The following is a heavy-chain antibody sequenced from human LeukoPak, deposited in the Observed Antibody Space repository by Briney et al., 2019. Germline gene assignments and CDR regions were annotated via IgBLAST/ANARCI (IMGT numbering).Heavy chain of an antibody. D-gene: IGHD6-19*01. J-gene: IGHJ4*02. Sequence: SETLSLTCAVYGGSFSGYYWSLIRQPPGKGLEWIGEINHSGSTNYNPSLKSRVTISVDTSKNQFSLKLSSVTAADTAVYSCARGRLGIMDWGQGTLVTVSS. CDR1: GGSFSGYY. CDR2: INHSGST. V-gene: IGHV4-34*01. CDR3: ARGRLGIMD.